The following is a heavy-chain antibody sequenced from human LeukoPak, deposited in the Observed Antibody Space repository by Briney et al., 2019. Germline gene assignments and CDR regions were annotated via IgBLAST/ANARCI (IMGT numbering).Heavy chain of an antibody. CDR2: ISGSGGST. CDR3: AKDRHVYLHPFDY. V-gene: IGHV3-23*01. Sequence: PGGSLRLSCAASGFTFSSYTMSWVRQAPGKGLEWVSAISGSGGSTYYADSVKGRFTISRDNSKNTLYLQMNSLRAEDTAVYYCAKDRHVYLHPFDYWGQGILVTVSS. J-gene: IGHJ4*02. D-gene: IGHD2/OR15-2a*01. CDR1: GFTFSSYT.